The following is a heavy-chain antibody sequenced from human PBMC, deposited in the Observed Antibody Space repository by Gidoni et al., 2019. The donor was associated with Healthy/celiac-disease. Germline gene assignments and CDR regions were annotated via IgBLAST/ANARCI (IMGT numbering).Heavy chain of an antibody. Sequence: EVQLVESGGGLVKPGGSLRLSCAASGFTFSSYSMTWVRQAPGKGLEWFSSISSSSSYIYYADSVKGRFTISRDNAKNSLYLQMNSLRAEDTAVYYCARNFWSGSYFDYWGQGTLVTVSS. D-gene: IGHD3-3*01. V-gene: IGHV3-21*01. J-gene: IGHJ4*02. CDR2: ISSSSSYI. CDR3: ARNFWSGSYFDY. CDR1: GFTFSSYS.